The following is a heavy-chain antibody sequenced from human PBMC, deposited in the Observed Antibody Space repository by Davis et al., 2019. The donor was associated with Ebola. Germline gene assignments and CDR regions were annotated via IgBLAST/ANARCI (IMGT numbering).Heavy chain of an antibody. J-gene: IGHJ4*02. CDR1: GFTFTNYW. D-gene: IGHD3-10*01. CDR2: IFPGDSDT. V-gene: IGHV5-51*01. CDR3: ATTRIAVLGGVIVPSSFDF. Sequence: GESLKISCQGVGFTFTNYWIGWVRQMSGKGLEWMGIIFPGDSDTKYSPSFQGQVTMSADMSTNTAFLQWNNLRASDTAMYYCATTRIAVLGGVIVPSSFDFWGQGTLVTFSS.